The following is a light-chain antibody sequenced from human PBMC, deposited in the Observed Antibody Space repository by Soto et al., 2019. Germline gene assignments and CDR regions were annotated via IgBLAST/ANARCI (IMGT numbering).Light chain of an antibody. CDR3: CSYAGSYLVV. CDR2: GNN. V-gene: IGLV1-40*01. CDR1: GSNIGAGYD. Sequence: QAVLTQPPSVSGAPGQRVTISCTGSGSNIGAGYDVHWYQQLPGTAPKLLIYGNNNRPSGIPDRFSGSKSGTSASLAITGLQAGDEADYYCCSYAGSYLVVFGGGTKLTVL. J-gene: IGLJ2*01.